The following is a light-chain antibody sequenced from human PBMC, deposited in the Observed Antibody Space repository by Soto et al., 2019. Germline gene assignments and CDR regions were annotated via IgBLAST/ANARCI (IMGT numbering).Light chain of an antibody. J-gene: IGKJ5*01. V-gene: IGKV1-39*01. CDR3: QQGYSTIT. CDR2: AAS. Sequence: DIQMTQSPSTLSASVGDTVTVTCRASQSVSGWLAWYQQKPGEAPKLLIYAASTLQDGIPSRFSGSGSGTDFTLTIRGLQPEDFATYYCQQGYSTITFGQGTRLEIK. CDR1: QSVSGW.